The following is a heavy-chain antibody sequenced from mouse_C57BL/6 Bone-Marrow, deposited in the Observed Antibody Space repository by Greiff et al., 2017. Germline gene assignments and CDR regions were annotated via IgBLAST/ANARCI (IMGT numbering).Heavy chain of an antibody. CDR3: ARPGSYAMDY. CDR2: ISNGGGST. V-gene: IGHV5-12*01. Sequence: EVKLMESGGGLVQPGGSLKLSCAASGFTFSDYYMYWVRQTPEKRLEWVAYISNGGGSTYYPDTVKGRFTISRDNAKNTLYLQMSRLKSEDTAMYYCARPGSYAMDYWGQGTSVTVSS. CDR1: GFTFSDYY. J-gene: IGHJ4*01.